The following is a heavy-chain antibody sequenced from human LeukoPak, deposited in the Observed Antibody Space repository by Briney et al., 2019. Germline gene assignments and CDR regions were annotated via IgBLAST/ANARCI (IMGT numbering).Heavy chain of an antibody. CDR2: IKSDGST. J-gene: IGHJ1*01. CDR3: ARAPSEIGGYYPEYFRH. CDR1: GFTFSSNW. Sequence: GGSLRLSCAASGFTFSSNWMHWVRQAPGKGLVWVSRIKSDGSTNYADSVKGRFTISRDNAKNTVSLQMNSLRAEDTGVYFCARAPSEIGGYYPEYFRHWGQGTLVTVSS. D-gene: IGHD3-22*01. V-gene: IGHV3-74*01.